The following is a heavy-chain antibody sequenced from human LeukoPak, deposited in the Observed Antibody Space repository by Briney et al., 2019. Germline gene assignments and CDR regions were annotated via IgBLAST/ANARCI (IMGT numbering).Heavy chain of an antibody. V-gene: IGHV1-69*06. CDR1: GGTFSTYA. CDR3: ARGVPAVFLDY. J-gene: IGHJ4*02. CDR2: IIPIFGTA. Sequence: SVKVSCKASGGTFSTYAITWVRQAPGQGLEWMGGIIPIFGTAKYAQKFQGRVTITADKSTSTAYMELSSLRSEDTAVYYCARGVPAVFLDYWGQGTLVTVSS. D-gene: IGHD2-2*01.